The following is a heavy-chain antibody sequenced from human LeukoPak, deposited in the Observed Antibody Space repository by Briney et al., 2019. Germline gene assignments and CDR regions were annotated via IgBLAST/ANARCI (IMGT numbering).Heavy chain of an antibody. CDR3: ARPGPLGYCSGGSCYSGAFDI. V-gene: IGHV5-51*01. Sequence: GESLKISRKGSGYSFTSYWIGWVRQMPGKGLEWMGIIYPGDSDTRYSPSFQGQVTISADKSISAAYLQWSSLKASDTAMYYCARPGPLGYCSGGSCYSGAFDIWGQGTMVTVSS. J-gene: IGHJ3*02. CDR1: GYSFTSYW. CDR2: IYPGDSDT. D-gene: IGHD2-15*01.